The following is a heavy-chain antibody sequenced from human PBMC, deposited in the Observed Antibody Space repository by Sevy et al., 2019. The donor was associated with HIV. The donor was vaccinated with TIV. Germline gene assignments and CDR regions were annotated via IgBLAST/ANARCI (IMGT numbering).Heavy chain of an antibody. CDR1: GRTLTQLS. CDR3: ATTKDYYESSGYPFDY. Sequence: ASVKVSCKVSGRTLTQLSIHWVRQAPGKGLEWMGTFDPEDDEKIYAQKFQGRVTMTEDTSTDTAYMELSRLRSEDTAVYYCATTKDYYESSGYPFDYWGQGTLVTVPS. CDR2: FDPEDDEK. D-gene: IGHD5-12*01. V-gene: IGHV1-24*01. J-gene: IGHJ4*02.